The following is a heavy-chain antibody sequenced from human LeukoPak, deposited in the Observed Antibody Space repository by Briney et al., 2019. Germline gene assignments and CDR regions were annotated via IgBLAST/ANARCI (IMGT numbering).Heavy chain of an antibody. CDR2: IIPIFGTA. D-gene: IGHD3-3*01. CDR3: ARDLGPKYYDFWSGYLVY. CDR1: GGTFSSYA. Sequence: KVSCKASGGTFSSYAISWVRQAPGQGLEWMGGIIPIFGTANYAQKFQGRVTMTRDTSISTAYMELSRLRSDDTAVYYCARDLGPKYYDFWSGYLVYWGQGTLVTVSS. J-gene: IGHJ4*02. V-gene: IGHV1-69*05.